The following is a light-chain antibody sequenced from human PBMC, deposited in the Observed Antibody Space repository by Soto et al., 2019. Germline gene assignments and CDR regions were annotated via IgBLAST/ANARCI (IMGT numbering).Light chain of an antibody. CDR1: QSVSSN. Sequence: EMVMAQSPATLSVSPGGTATLSCRASQSVSSNLAWYQQKPGQAPRLLIFGTSTRATGIPARFSGSGSGTEFTLTISSLQSEDFAVYYCQQYQDWPSTFGQVTNVDI. CDR2: GTS. J-gene: IGKJ1*01. CDR3: QQYQDWPST. V-gene: IGKV3-15*01.